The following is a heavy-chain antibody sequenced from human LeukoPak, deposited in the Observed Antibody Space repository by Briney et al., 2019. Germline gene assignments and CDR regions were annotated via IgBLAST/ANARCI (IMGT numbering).Heavy chain of an antibody. Sequence: ASVKVSCKASGYTFTSYDINWVRQATGQGLECMGWMNPNSGNTGYAQKFQGRVTMTRNTSISTAYMELSSLRSEDTAVYYCARGDSMIEDAFDIWGQGTMVTVSS. CDR3: ARGDSMIEDAFDI. J-gene: IGHJ3*02. D-gene: IGHD3-22*01. CDR2: MNPNSGNT. V-gene: IGHV1-8*01. CDR1: GYTFTSYD.